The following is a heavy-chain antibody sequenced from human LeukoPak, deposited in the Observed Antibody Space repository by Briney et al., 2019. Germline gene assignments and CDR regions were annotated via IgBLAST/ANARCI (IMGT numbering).Heavy chain of an antibody. D-gene: IGHD1-26*01. CDR1: GFTVSSNY. J-gene: IGHJ6*02. Sequence: GGSLRLSCAASGFTVSSNYMSWVRQAPGKGLEWVSVIYSGGSTYYADSVEGRFTISRDNSKNTLYLQMNSLRAEDTAVYYCARDGPFSGSGSYYNYYGMDVWGQGTTVTVSS. CDR2: IYSGGST. V-gene: IGHV3-66*01. CDR3: ARDGPFSGSGSYYNYYGMDV.